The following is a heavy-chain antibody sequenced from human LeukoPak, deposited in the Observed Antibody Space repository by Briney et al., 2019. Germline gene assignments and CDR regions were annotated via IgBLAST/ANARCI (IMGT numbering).Heavy chain of an antibody. V-gene: IGHV4-61*02. J-gene: IGHJ5*02. CDR3: ARDRYGYSGYDSYNWFDP. CDR2: IYTSGRT. Sequence: PSETLSLTCTVSGGSISSGSYYWSWMRQPAGKGLEWIGRIYTSGRTNYNPSLKSRVTISVDTSKNQFSLKLSSVTAADTVVYYCARDRYGYSGYDSYNWFDPWGQGTLVTVSS. D-gene: IGHD5-12*01. CDR1: GGSISSGSYY.